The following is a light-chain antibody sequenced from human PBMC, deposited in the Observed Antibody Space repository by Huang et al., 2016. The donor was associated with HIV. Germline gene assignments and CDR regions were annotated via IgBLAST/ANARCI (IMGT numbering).Light chain of an antibody. Sequence: EIVLTQSPDTLSLSPGERATLSCRASQSVSRHLAWYQHKPGQSPRRLIYGASNRAAGIPARFSGSGSGTDFALSISSLEPEDFAVYYCQQRDNWPPMYTFGQGTKLEIK. CDR2: GAS. V-gene: IGKV3-11*01. J-gene: IGKJ2*01. CDR3: QQRDNWPPMYT. CDR1: QSVSRH.